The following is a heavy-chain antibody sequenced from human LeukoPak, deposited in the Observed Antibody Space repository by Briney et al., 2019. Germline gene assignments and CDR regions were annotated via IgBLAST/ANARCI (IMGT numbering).Heavy chain of an antibody. D-gene: IGHD3-10*01. CDR1: GFTFSSYG. CDR2: ISYDGSNK. Sequence: QAGGSLRLSCAASGFTFSSYGMHWVRQAPGKGLEWVAVISYDGSNKYYADSVKGRFTISRDNSKNTLYLQMNSLRAEDTAVYYCAKVVYGSGSYYYYYGRDVWGQGTTVTVSS. J-gene: IGHJ6*02. CDR3: AKVVYGSGSYYYYYGRDV. V-gene: IGHV3-30*18.